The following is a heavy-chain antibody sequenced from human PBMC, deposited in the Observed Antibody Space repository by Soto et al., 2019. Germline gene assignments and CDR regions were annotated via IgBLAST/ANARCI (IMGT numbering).Heavy chain of an antibody. CDR3: ARVLVANQLFDYFDY. J-gene: IGHJ4*02. CDR2: IYPGDSDT. V-gene: IGHV5-51*01. Sequence: GESLKISCKGSGYSFTSYWIGWVRQMPGKGLEWMGIIYPGDSDTRYSPSFQGQVTISADKSISTAYLQWSSLKASDTAMYYCARVLVANQLFDYFDYWGQGTLVTVSS. CDR1: GYSFTSYW. D-gene: IGHD5-12*01.